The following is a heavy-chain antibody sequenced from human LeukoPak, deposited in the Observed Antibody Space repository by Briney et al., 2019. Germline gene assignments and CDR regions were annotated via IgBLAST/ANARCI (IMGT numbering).Heavy chain of an antibody. V-gene: IGHV3-74*01. CDR1: GFTFSSYR. D-gene: IGHD3-22*01. Sequence: GGSLRLSCAASGFTFSSYRMHWVRQAPGKGLVWVSRTNSDGSSTSYADSVKGRFTISRDNAKNMLYLQMNSLRAEDTAVYYCARVGLYYYDSSGYASGAFDIWGQGTMVTVSS. CDR3: ARVGLYYYDSSGYASGAFDI. CDR2: TNSDGSST. J-gene: IGHJ3*02.